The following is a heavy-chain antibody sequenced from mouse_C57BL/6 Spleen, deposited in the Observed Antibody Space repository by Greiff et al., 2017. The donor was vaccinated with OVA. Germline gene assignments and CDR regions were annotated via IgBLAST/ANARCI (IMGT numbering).Heavy chain of an antibody. D-gene: IGHD2-1*01. J-gene: IGHJ1*03. CDR2: ISDGGSYT. V-gene: IGHV5-4*01. CDR1: GFTFSSYA. CDR3: AREDGNFDV. Sequence: EVHLVESGGGLVKPGGSLKLSCAASGFTFSSYAMSWVRQTPEKRLEWVATISDGGSYTYYPDNVKGRFTISRDNAKNNLYLQMSHLKSEDTAMYYCAREDGNFDVWGTGTTVTVSS.